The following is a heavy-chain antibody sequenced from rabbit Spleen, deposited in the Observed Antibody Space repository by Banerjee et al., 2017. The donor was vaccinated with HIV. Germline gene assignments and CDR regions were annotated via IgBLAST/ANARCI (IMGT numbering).Heavy chain of an antibody. V-gene: IGHV1S40*01. D-gene: IGHD1-1*01. CDR1: GVSFSSSSY. J-gene: IGHJ6*01. CDR3: ARDTSSSFSSYGMDL. Sequence: EESGGDLVKPGASLTLTCTASGVSFSSSSYMCWVRQAPGKGLEWIACIDSGNSGFTYFATWAKGRFTCSKTSSTTVTLQMTRLTAADTATYFCARDTSSSFSSYGMDLWGQGTLVTVS. CDR2: IDSGNSGFT.